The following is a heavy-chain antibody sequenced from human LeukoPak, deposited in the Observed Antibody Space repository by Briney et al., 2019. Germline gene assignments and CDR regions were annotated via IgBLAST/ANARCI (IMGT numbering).Heavy chain of an antibody. CDR3: ARVRKAYYYDSSGYFSY. CDR2: IKQDGSEK. J-gene: IGHJ4*02. D-gene: IGHD3-22*01. Sequence: GVSLRLSCAASGFTFSSYWMSWVRQAPGKGLEWVANIKQDGSEKYYVDSVKGRFTISRDNAKNSLYLQMNSLRAEDTAVYYCARVRKAYYYDSSGYFSYWGQGTLVTVSS. CDR1: GFTFSSYW. V-gene: IGHV3-7*01.